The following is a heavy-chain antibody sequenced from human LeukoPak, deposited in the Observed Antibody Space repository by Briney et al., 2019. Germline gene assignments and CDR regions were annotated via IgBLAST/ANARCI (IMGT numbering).Heavy chain of an antibody. J-gene: IGHJ3*02. CDR1: GDSVSSNSAA. CDR3: ARGGQGDGYSADDAFDI. Sequence: SQTLSLTCAISGDSVSSNSAAWNWIRQSPSRGLEWLGRTYYRSKWYNVYAVSVKSRITINPDTSKNQFSLQLNSVTPEDTAVYYCARGGQGDGYSADDAFDIWGQGTMVTVSS. D-gene: IGHD5-24*01. V-gene: IGHV6-1*01. CDR2: TYYRSKWYN.